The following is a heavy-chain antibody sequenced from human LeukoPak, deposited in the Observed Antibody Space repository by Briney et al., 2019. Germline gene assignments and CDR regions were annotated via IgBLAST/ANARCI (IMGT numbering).Heavy chain of an antibody. Sequence: PGRSLRLSCAASGFTFDQSAMHWVRQAQGKGLEWVSGISWDSNSIIYADSVKGRFAISRDNAENSLYLQMNSLRADDTALYYCAKAVAAPGAFDIWGQGTVVTVSS. CDR3: AKAVAAPGAFDI. V-gene: IGHV3-9*01. CDR2: ISWDSNSI. D-gene: IGHD6-19*01. CDR1: GFTFDQSA. J-gene: IGHJ3*02.